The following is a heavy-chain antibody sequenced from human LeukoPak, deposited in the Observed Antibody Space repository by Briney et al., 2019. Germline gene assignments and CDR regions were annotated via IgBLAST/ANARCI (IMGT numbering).Heavy chain of an antibody. J-gene: IGHJ4*02. CDR2: IYYSGST. V-gene: IGHV4-39*07. CDR1: GGSISSSSYY. Sequence: SETLSLTCTVSGGSISSSSYYWGWIRQPPGKGLEWIGSIYYSGSTYYNPSLKSRVTISVDTSKNQFSLKLSSVTAADTAVYYCARNARFGEFRRGFDYWGQGTLVTVSS. CDR3: ARNARFGEFRRGFDY. D-gene: IGHD3-10*01.